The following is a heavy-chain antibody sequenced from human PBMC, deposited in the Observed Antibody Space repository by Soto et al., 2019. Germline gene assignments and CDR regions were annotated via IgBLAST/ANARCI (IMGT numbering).Heavy chain of an antibody. J-gene: IGHJ6*02. Sequence: SETLSLTCTVSGGSISSGEYYWTWIRQPPGKGLEWIGYIYYSGSTYYNPSLKSRVTISVDTSKNQFSLKLSSVTAADTAVYYCARASPAVTDVWGQGTTVTVSS. D-gene: IGHD6-19*01. CDR3: ARASPAVTDV. CDR2: IYYSGST. CDR1: GGSISSGEYY. V-gene: IGHV4-30-4*01.